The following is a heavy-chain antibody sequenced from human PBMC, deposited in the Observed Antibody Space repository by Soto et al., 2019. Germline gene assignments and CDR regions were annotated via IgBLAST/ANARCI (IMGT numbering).Heavy chain of an antibody. CDR2: INAGNGNT. V-gene: IGHV1-3*01. CDR3: AVFQKTYYHSYGMDF. Sequence: GASVKVSCKASGYTFTSYAMHWVRQAPGQRLEWMGWINAGNGNTKYSQKFQGRVTITRDTSASTAYMELSSLRSEDTAVYYCAVFQKTYYHSYGMDFWCPGTMVT. CDR1: GYTFTSYA. J-gene: IGHJ6*02.